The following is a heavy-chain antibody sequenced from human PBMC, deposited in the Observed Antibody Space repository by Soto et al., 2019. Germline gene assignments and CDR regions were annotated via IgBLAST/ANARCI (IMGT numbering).Heavy chain of an antibody. CDR3: AKEDPSGRYSLDS. V-gene: IGHV3-30*18. D-gene: IGHD1-26*01. CDR2: ISYYGTNE. CDR1: GFHFSGYG. J-gene: IGHJ4*02. Sequence: GGSLRLSCEASGFHFSGYGMHWVRQDPGKGLEWVAVISYYGTNEYYEDSVKGRFTISRDNSKNTLYIQMNSLRIEDTAVYFCAKEDPSGRYSLDSWGQGSQVTVSS.